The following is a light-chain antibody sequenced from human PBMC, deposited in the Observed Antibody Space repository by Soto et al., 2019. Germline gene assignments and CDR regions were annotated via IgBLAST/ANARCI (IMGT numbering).Light chain of an antibody. CDR2: KTS. Sequence: IQMTQSPSTLSASVGDRVVITCRASQKLNTWLAWYQQKPGKAPRLLIYKTSTLETGVPSRFSGSGSGTEFSLTISNLQPDNFATYYCQQYNSYSPITFGQGTRLEIK. CDR1: QKLNTW. V-gene: IGKV1-5*03. CDR3: QQYNSYSPIT. J-gene: IGKJ5*01.